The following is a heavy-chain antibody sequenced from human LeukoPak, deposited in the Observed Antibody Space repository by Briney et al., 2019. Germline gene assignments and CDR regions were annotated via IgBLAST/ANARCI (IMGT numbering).Heavy chain of an antibody. CDR3: AKDLVRSSSRYVGYFDY. J-gene: IGHJ4*02. CDR1: GFTVSSNY. Sequence: HPGGSLRLSCAASGFTVSSNYMSWVRQAPGKGLEWVSAISGSGGSTYYADSVKGRFTISRDNSKNTLYLQMNSLRAEDTAVYYCAKDLVRSSSRYVGYFDYWGQGTLVTVSS. V-gene: IGHV3-23*01. D-gene: IGHD6-13*01. CDR2: ISGSGGST.